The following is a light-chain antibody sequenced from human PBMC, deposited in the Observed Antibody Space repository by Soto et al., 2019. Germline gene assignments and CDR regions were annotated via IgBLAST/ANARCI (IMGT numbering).Light chain of an antibody. V-gene: IGKV3-20*01. CDR1: QSVGRRY. CDR3: QSQGT. CDR2: DTS. J-gene: IGKJ4*01. Sequence: IVLTQSPGTLSLSPGERATLSCRASQSVGRRYLAWYQQKPGQAPMLLIYDTSERASDIPDRFSGSGSGTDFTLTISRLVPEDFAVYYCQSQGTFGGGTKVEIK.